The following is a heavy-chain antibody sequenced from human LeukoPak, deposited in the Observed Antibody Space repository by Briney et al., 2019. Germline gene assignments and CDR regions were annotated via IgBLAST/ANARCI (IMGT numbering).Heavy chain of an antibody. V-gene: IGHV3-21*01. CDR2: ISSSSSDI. J-gene: IGHJ4*02. Sequence: PGGSLRLSCAASGFTFSSYGMNWVRQAPGKGLEWVSSISSSSSDIYYADSVKGRFTISRDYVKNSLYLQMNSLRAEDTAVYYCARANVDTAMVTPSGFDYWGQGTLVTVSS. D-gene: IGHD5-18*01. CDR1: GFTFSSYG. CDR3: ARANVDTAMVTPSGFDY.